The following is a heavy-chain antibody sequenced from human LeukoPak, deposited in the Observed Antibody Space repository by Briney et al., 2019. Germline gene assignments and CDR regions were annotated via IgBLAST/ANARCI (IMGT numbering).Heavy chain of an antibody. CDR1: GGTFSSYA. Sequence: GASVKVSCKASGGTFSSYAISWVRQAPGQGLEWMGGIIPIFGTANYAQKFQGRVTITADESTSTAYMELSSLRSEDTAVYYCARGEWLRLEPHYYYGMDVWGKGTTVTASS. V-gene: IGHV1-69*13. CDR2: IIPIFGTA. J-gene: IGHJ6*04. D-gene: IGHD5-12*01. CDR3: ARGEWLRLEPHYYYGMDV.